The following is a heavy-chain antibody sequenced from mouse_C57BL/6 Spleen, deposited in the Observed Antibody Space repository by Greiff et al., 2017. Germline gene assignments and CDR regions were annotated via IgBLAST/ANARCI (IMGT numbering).Heavy chain of an antibody. CDR1: GYTFTDYY. Sequence: VQLQQSGPVLVKPGASVKMSCKASGYTFTDYYMNWVKQSHGKSLEWIGVINPYNGGTSYNQKFKGKATLTVDKSSSTAYMELNSLTSEDSAVYYCARDYYGSSYSAWFAYWGQGTLVTVSA. D-gene: IGHD1-1*01. CDR2: INPYNGGT. J-gene: IGHJ3*01. CDR3: ARDYYGSSYSAWFAY. V-gene: IGHV1-19*01.